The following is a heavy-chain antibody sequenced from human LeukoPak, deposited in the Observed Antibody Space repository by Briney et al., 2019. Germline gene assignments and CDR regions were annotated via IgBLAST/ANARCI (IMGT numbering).Heavy chain of an antibody. CDR2: IHASGRT. CDR3: ARLLRWSEDGFDV. Sequence: PSETLSLTCTVSGGSVSPYFWSWIRQPPGKGLECIGYIHASGRTKYNPSLESRVSISIDTSKNHFSLTLRSVTAADTAVYYCARLLRWSEDGFDVWGQGTVVAISS. D-gene: IGHD2-15*01. J-gene: IGHJ3*01. CDR1: GGSVSPYF. V-gene: IGHV4-4*09.